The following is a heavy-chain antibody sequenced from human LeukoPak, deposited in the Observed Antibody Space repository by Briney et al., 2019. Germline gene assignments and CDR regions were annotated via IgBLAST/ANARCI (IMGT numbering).Heavy chain of an antibody. D-gene: IGHD3-10*01. CDR3: ATLLLVCEACHNDY. J-gene: IGHJ4*02. Sequence: GGSLRLSCAASGFTFSSYAIHWVRQVPGKRVEWVAFIRYDGSQKYYADSVKGRFTIPRDNSKNSLYLQMNSLRAEDTAVYYCATLLLVCEACHNDYWGQGTLVTVSS. V-gene: IGHV3-30*02. CDR2: IRYDGSQK. CDR1: GFTFSSYA.